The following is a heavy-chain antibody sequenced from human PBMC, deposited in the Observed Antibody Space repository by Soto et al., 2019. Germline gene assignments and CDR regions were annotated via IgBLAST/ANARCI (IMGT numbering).Heavy chain of an antibody. CDR2: INPSGGST. CDR1: GYTFTSYY. V-gene: IGHV1-46*03. CDR3: ASLTVGYGEAGAFDI. J-gene: IGHJ3*02. Sequence: GASVKVSCKASGYTFTSYYMHWVRQAPGQGLEWMGIINPSGGSTSYAQKFQGRVTMTRDTSTSTVYMELSSLRSEDMAVYYCASLTVGYGEAGAFDIWGQGTMVTVSS. D-gene: IGHD3-10*01.